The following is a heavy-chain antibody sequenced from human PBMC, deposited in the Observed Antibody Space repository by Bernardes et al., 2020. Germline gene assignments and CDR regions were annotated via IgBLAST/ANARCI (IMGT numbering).Heavy chain of an antibody. J-gene: IGHJ6*02. CDR2: ISWNSGSI. V-gene: IGHV3-9*01. CDR1: GFTFDDYA. CDR3: AKDRGCSGGSCYYYYYGMDG. D-gene: IGHD2-15*01. Sequence: YLSRSCAASGFTFDDYAMHWVRPAPGKGLEWVSGISWNSGSIGYADSVKGRFTISRDNAKNSLYLQMNSLRAEDTALYYCAKDRGCSGGSCYYYYYGMDGWGQGTTGTVSS.